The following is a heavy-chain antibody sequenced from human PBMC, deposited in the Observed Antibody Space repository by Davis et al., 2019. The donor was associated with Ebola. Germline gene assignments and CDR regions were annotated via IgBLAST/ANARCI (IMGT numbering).Heavy chain of an antibody. D-gene: IGHD5-24*01. CDR1: GGSISSSSYY. CDR2: IYYSGST. CDR3: GRDGYNFSFFDY. J-gene: IGHJ4*02. V-gene: IGHV4-39*02. Sequence: MPSETLSLTCTVSGGSISSSSYYWGWIRQPPGKGLEWIESIYYSGSTYYNPSLKSRVTISVDTSKNQFSLKLSSVTAADTAVYYCGRDGYNFSFFDYWGQGTLVTVSS.